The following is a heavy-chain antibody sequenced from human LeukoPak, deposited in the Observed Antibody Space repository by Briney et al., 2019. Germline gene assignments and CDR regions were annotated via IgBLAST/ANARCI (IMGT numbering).Heavy chain of an antibody. Sequence: GGSLRLSCAASGFTFDDYGMSWVRQAPGKGLEWVSGINWNGGSTGYADSVKGRFTISRDNAKNSLYLQMNSLRAEDTALYYCARDGGYYDSSGYLDYFDYWGQGTLVTVSS. CDR1: GFTFDDYG. D-gene: IGHD3-22*01. J-gene: IGHJ4*02. CDR3: ARDGGYYDSSGYLDYFDY. CDR2: INWNGGST. V-gene: IGHV3-20*04.